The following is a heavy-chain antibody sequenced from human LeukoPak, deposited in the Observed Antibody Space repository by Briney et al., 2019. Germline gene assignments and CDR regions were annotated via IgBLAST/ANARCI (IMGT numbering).Heavy chain of an antibody. CDR2: IYYSGST. CDR3: ARVIREPEEMATPDY. J-gene: IGHJ4*02. V-gene: IGHV4-39*07. CDR1: GGSISSSSYY. Sequence: SETLSLTCTLSGGSISSSSYYWGWIRQPPGKGLEWIGSIYYSGSTYYNPSLKSRVTISVDTSKNQFSLKLTSVTAADTAMYYCARVIREPEEMATPDYWGQGTLVTVSS. D-gene: IGHD5-24*01.